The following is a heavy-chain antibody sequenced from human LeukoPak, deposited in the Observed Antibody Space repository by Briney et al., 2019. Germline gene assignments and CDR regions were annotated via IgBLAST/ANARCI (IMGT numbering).Heavy chain of an antibody. J-gene: IGHJ4*02. Sequence: PSETLSLTCTVSGGSISSGDYYWSWIRQPPGKGLEWIGYIYYSGSTNYNPSLKSRVTISVDTSKNQFSLKLSSVTAADTAVYYCARESITMVRGVDYWGQGTLVTVSS. CDR1: GGSISSGDYY. V-gene: IGHV4-61*08. CDR2: IYYSGST. CDR3: ARESITMVRGVDY. D-gene: IGHD3-10*01.